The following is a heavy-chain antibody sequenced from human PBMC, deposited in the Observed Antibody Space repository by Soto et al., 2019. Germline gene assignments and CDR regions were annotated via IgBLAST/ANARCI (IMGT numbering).Heavy chain of an antibody. Sequence: SETLSLTCAVYGGSFSGYYWSWIRQPPGKGLEWIGEINHSGSTNYNPSLKSRVTISVDTSKNQFSLKLSSVTAADTAVYYCARGPDWNVSPLDYWGQGTLVTVSS. CDR2: INHSGST. CDR3: ARGPDWNVSPLDY. D-gene: IGHD1-1*01. V-gene: IGHV4-34*01. J-gene: IGHJ4*02. CDR1: GGSFSGYY.